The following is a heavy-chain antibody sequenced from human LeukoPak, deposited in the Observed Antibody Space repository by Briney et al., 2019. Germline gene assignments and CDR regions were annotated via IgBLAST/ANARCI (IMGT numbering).Heavy chain of an antibody. CDR3: ARDKAEQQLGWFDP. D-gene: IGHD6-13*01. Sequence: SETLSLTYTVSGGSISSSSYYWGWIRQPPGKGLEWIGSIYYSGSTYYNPSLKSRVTISVDTSKNQFSLKLSSVTAADTAVYYCARDKAEQQLGWFDPWGQGTLVTVSS. J-gene: IGHJ5*02. CDR1: GGSISSSSYY. CDR2: IYYSGST. V-gene: IGHV4-39*07.